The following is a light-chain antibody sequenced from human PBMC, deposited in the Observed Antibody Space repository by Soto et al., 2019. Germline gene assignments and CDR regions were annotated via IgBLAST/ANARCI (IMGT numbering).Light chain of an antibody. CDR3: QQRGNWPRT. CDR2: DAS. CDR1: QSVSSY. J-gene: IGKJ2*01. V-gene: IGKV3-11*01. Sequence: EIVLTQSPATLSSSPGERATLSCRASQSVSSYLAWYQQKPGQAPRLLIYDASNRATDIPARFSGSGSGTDFTLTISSLEPEDFAVYYCQQRGNWPRTFGQGTKLEIK.